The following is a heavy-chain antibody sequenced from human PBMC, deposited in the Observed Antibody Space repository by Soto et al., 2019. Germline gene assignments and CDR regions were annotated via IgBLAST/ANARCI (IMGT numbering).Heavy chain of an antibody. CDR1: GCTLSNCG. V-gene: IGHV3-23*01. Sequence: GVALRLSCGASGCTLSNCGMSWVRQAPGKELEWVSAVSDNGVRTRYADSVKGRFTISSDNSQNTLYLHMLSLRADDTAIDYGAKDYGNPRYFDNWGQGT. D-gene: IGHD1-1*01. CDR2: VSDNGVRT. J-gene: IGHJ4*02. CDR3: AKDYGNPRYFDN.